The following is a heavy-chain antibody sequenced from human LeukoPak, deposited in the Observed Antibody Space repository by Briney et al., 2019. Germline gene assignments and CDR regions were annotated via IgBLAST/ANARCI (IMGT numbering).Heavy chain of an antibody. J-gene: IGHJ5*02. CDR2: IYHSGST. CDR3: ARNRCYGSGSYSQSNWFDP. V-gene: IGHV4-38-2*01. Sequence: PSETLSLTCAVSGYSISSGYYWGWIRQPPGKGLEWIGSIYHSGSTYYNPSLKSRVTISVDTSKNQFSLKLSSVTAADTAVYYCARNRCYGSGSYSQSNWFDPWGQGTLVTVSS. CDR1: GYSISSGYY. D-gene: IGHD3-10*01.